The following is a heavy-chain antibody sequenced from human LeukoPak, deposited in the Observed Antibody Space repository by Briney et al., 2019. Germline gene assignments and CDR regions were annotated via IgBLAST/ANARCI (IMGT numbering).Heavy chain of an antibody. Sequence: GGSLRLSCAASGFTFSSYWMSWVRQAPGKGLEWVANIKQDGSEKYYVDSVKGRFTISRDNAKNSLYLQMDSLRAEDTAVYYCARDRATVVTGDWYFDLWGRGTLVTVSS. V-gene: IGHV3-7*01. CDR3: ARDRATVVTGDWYFDL. CDR2: IKQDGSEK. CDR1: GFTFSSYW. J-gene: IGHJ2*01. D-gene: IGHD4-23*01.